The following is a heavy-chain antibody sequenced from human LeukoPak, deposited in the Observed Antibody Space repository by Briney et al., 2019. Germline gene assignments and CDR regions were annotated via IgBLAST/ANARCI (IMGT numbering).Heavy chain of an antibody. Sequence: PGGSLRLSCAASGFTFSSYSMNWVRQAPGKGLEWVSSISSSSSYIYYADSVKGRFTISRDNAKNSLYLQMNSLRAEDTAVYYCARDQDSNSWYLTGGLEYWGQGTLVTVSS. J-gene: IGHJ4*02. D-gene: IGHD6-13*01. V-gene: IGHV3-21*01. CDR1: GFTFSSYS. CDR3: ARDQDSNSWYLTGGLEY. CDR2: ISSSSSYI.